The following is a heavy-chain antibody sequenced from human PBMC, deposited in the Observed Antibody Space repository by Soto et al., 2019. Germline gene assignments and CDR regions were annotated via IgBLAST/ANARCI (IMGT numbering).Heavy chain of an antibody. J-gene: IGHJ6*02. D-gene: IGHD3-22*01. V-gene: IGHV3-53*01. CDR3: ARVVSSGYYYHQLMDV. CDR2: IYSGGST. Sequence: EVQLVESGGGLIQPGGSLRLSCAASGFTVSSYYMSWVRQAPGKGLEWVSVIYSGGSTYYADSAKGRFTISRDNSKNTLYLQMNSLRAEDTAVYYCARVVSSGYYYHQLMDVWGQGTTVTVSS. CDR1: GFTVSSYY.